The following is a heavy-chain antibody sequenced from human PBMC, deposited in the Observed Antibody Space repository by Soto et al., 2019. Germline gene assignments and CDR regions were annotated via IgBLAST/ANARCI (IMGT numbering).Heavy chain of an antibody. CDR1: GGSISSGGYY. V-gene: IGHV4-31*03. Sequence: LSLSCTVSGGSISSGGYYWSWIRQHPGKGLEWIGYIYYSGSTYYNPSLKSRVTISVDTSKNQFSLKLSSVTAADTAVYYCARADYGEYDFDYWGQGTLVTVSS. D-gene: IGHD4-17*01. CDR3: ARADYGEYDFDY. J-gene: IGHJ4*02. CDR2: IYYSGST.